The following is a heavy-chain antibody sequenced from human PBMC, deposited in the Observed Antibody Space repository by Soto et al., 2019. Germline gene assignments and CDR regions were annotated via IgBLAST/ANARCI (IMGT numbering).Heavy chain of an antibody. CDR1: GFTFDDYA. J-gene: IGHJ6*02. V-gene: IGHV3-9*01. Sequence: EVQLVESGGGLVQPGRSLRLSCAASGFTFDDYAMHWVRQAPGKGLEWVPGISWNCGSIGYAGSVKGRYTISRDNAKNSLYLQMHSLRAEDTALYYCAKDIRDPYYGLDVWGQGTTVTVSS. D-gene: IGHD2-21*02. CDR3: AKDIRDPYYGLDV. CDR2: ISWNCGSI.